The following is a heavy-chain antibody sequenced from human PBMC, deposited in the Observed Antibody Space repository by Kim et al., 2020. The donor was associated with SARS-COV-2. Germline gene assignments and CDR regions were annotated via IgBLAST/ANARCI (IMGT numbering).Heavy chain of an antibody. CDR3: ARDRARAQLASDY. CDR1: GYTFTGYY. J-gene: IGHJ4*02. D-gene: IGHD6-6*01. CDR2: INPNSGGT. Sequence: ASVKVSCKASGYTFTGYYMHWVRQAPGQGLEWMGWINPNSGGTNYAQKFQGRVTMTRDTSISTAYMELSRLRSDDTAVYYCARDRARAQLASDYWGQGTLVTVSS. V-gene: IGHV1-2*02.